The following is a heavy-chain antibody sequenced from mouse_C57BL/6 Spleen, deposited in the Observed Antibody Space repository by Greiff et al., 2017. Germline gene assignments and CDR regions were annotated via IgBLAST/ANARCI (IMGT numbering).Heavy chain of an antibody. CDR3: ESRDITTVVADYFDY. CDR2: ISSGSSTI. V-gene: IGHV5-17*01. CDR1: GFTFSDYG. Sequence: EVQLVESGGGLVKPGGSLKLSCAASGFTFSDYGMYWVRQAPEKGLEWVAYISSGSSTIYYADTVKGRFTISRDNAKNTLFLQMIRLRSEDTAMYYCESRDITTVVADYFDYWGQGTTLTVSS. J-gene: IGHJ2*01. D-gene: IGHD1-1*01.